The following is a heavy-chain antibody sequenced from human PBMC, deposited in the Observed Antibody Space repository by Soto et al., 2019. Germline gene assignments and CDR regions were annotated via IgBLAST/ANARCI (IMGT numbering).Heavy chain of an antibody. D-gene: IGHD6-6*01. V-gene: IGHV3-21*01. CDR2: ISSSSSYI. CDR3: ARDRAVAARGNDAFDI. Sequence: GGSLRLSCAASGFTFSSYSMNWVRQAPGKGLEWVSSISSSSSYIYYADSVKGRFTISRDNAKNSLYLQMNSLRAEDTAVYYCARDRAVAARGNDAFDIWGQGTMVTVSS. J-gene: IGHJ3*02. CDR1: GFTFSSYS.